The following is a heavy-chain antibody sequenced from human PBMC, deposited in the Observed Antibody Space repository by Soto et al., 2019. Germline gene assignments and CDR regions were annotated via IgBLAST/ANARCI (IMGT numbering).Heavy chain of an antibody. CDR2: INPDSGVT. V-gene: IGHV1-2*02. D-gene: IGHD3-10*01. Sequence: QVQLVQSGAEVQKPGASVKVSCKASGYTFTDYYVHWVRQAPGQGLEWMGWINPDSGVTDYAQKFQGRVTLTRDTSITTAYMELSRLRSDDPAVYYCARDRDNYGSGSYYAWGQGTLVTVSS. CDR3: ARDRDNYGSGSYYA. CDR1: GYTFTDYY. J-gene: IGHJ5*02.